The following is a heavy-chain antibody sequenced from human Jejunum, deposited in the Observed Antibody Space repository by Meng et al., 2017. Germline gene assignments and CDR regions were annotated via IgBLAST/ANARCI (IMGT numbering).Heavy chain of an antibody. V-gene: IGHV4-61*09. J-gene: IGHJ4*02. D-gene: IGHD4-23*01. Sequence: SETLSLTCTVSGGSISSGSYYWGWIRQPAGKGLEWIGHIYTSGATNYHPSLKSRVTISGDTSKNEVSLKLTAVTATDTAVYYCARDNWYGGSIPWGDYWGQGTLVTVSS. CDR1: GGSISSGSYY. CDR2: IYTSGAT. CDR3: ARDNWYGGSIPWGDY.